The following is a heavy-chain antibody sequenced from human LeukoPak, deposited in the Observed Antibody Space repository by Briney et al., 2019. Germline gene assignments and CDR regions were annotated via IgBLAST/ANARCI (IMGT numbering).Heavy chain of an antibody. Sequence: SETLSLTCTVPGGSISSYYWSWIRQPPGKGLEWIGYIYYSGSTNYNPSLKSRVIISVDTSKNQFSLKLSSVTAADTAVYYCARVYYSRSYDYWYFDLWGRGTLVTVSS. V-gene: IGHV4-59*01. D-gene: IGHD6-13*01. CDR2: IYYSGST. CDR3: ARVYYSRSYDYWYFDL. CDR1: GGSISSYY. J-gene: IGHJ2*01.